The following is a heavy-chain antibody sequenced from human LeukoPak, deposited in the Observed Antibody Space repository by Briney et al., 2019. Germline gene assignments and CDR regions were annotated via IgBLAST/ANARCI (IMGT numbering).Heavy chain of an antibody. CDR2: ITPSSGGT. Sequence: ASVKVSCKASGYTLTDYYIHWVRQAPGQGLEWMGWITPSSGGTIYAQKFQGRVTMTRDMSISTAYMELSRPRSDDTAVYYCAKVASTTRRHDAFDIWGQGTLVTVSS. CDR3: AKVASTTRRHDAFDI. V-gene: IGHV1-2*02. CDR1: GYTLTDYY. J-gene: IGHJ3*02. D-gene: IGHD1-1*01.